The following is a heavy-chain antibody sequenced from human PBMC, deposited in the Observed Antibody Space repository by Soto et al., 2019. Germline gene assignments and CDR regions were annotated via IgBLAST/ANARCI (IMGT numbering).Heavy chain of an antibody. D-gene: IGHD3-10*01. J-gene: IGHJ4*02. CDR2: ITDSGNT. V-gene: IGHV4-34*01. CDR3: ARRVTMQYYFDY. CDR1: GGSFSDYY. Sequence: QVQLQQWGAGLLKPSETLSRTCAVYGGSFSDYYWSWIRQTPGKGLEWIGEITDSGNTNYNPSLKNRVTISVDRSKNQFSLRMISVTAAYTAVYYCARRVTMQYYFDYWGQGTLVPVSS.